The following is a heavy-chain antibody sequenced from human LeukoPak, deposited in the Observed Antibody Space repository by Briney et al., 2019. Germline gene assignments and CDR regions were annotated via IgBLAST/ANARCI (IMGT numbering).Heavy chain of an antibody. J-gene: IGHJ4*02. CDR3: ARDDYGDYVGYFDY. CDR1: GFTFSSYG. CDR2: ISGSGGST. Sequence: PGGSLRLSCAASGFTFSSYGMSWVRQAPGKGLEWVSAISGSGGSTYYADSVKGRFTISRDNSKNTLYLQMNSLRAEDTAVYYCARDDYGDYVGYFDYWGQGTLVTVSS. V-gene: IGHV3-23*01. D-gene: IGHD4-17*01.